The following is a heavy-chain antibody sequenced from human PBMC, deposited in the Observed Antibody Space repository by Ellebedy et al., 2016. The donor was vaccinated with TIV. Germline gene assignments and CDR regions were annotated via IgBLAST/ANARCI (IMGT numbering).Heavy chain of an antibody. CDR3: ARDLIGITMVRGRQTCMDV. D-gene: IGHD3-10*01. V-gene: IGHV1-46*01. CDR2: INPSGGST. CDR1: RYNFTRYY. Sequence: AASVQVSCKASRYNFTRYYMHWVRQPPGQGLEWMGIINPSGGSTSYAQKFQGRVTITRDPSTSTVYMELSSLRSEDTAGYYCARDLIGITMVRGRQTCMDVWGQGTTVSVSS. J-gene: IGHJ6*02.